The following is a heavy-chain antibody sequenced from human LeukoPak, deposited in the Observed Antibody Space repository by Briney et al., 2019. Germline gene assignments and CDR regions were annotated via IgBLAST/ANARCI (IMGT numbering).Heavy chain of an antibody. Sequence: GESLKISCQVSGYSFTNYWIGWVRQMPGKGLEWMGIIYPGDSDTRHSPSSQGQVTISADKSISTAYLQWNSLKASDTAMYYCARHSAGSAAELDYWGQGTLVTVSS. CDR3: ARHSAGSAAELDY. CDR2: IYPGDSDT. J-gene: IGHJ4*02. V-gene: IGHV5-51*01. D-gene: IGHD1-7*01. CDR1: GYSFTNYW.